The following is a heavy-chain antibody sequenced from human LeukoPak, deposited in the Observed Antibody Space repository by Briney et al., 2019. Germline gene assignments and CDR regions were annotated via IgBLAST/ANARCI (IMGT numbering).Heavy chain of an antibody. CDR3: ARIRTHAFDI. V-gene: IGHV3-48*02. Sequence: GGPLRLSCAASGFTFSGNSMNWVRQAPGKGLEWVSYISSGSSTIYYADSVKGRFTISRDNAKNSLYLQMNSLRDEDTAVYYCARIRTHAFDIWGQGTMVTVSS. J-gene: IGHJ3*02. CDR1: GFTFSGNS. CDR2: ISSGSSTI.